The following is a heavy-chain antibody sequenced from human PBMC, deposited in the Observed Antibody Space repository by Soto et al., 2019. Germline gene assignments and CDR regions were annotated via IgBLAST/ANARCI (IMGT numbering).Heavy chain of an antibody. V-gene: IGHV4-34*01. Sequence: SETLSLTCAVYGLSFSGYYWSWIRLPPGKGLEWIGESSHSGSTKYLPSLGSRVAISMDTSKNLFSLNLRSVTAADTAVYYCVRNSPDCSRASCSDTRGFDYWGQGVLVTVSS. CDR1: GLSFSGYY. CDR3: VRNSPDCSRASCSDTRGFDY. D-gene: IGHD2-2*01. CDR2: SSHSGST. J-gene: IGHJ4*02.